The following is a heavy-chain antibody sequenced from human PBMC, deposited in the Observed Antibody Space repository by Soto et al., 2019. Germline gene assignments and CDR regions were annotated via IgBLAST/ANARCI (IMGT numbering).Heavy chain of an antibody. V-gene: IGHV5-51*01. CDR3: ARLKDIVVFLYGRGGYYYGMDV. Sequence: PGESLKISCKGSGYSFTSYWIGWVRQMPGKGLEWMGIIYPGDSDTRYSPSFQGQVTISADKSISTAYLQWSSLKASDTAMYYCARLKDIVVFLYGRGGYYYGMDVCGQGSTVTVS. J-gene: IGHJ6*02. CDR2: IYPGDSDT. CDR1: GYSFTSYW. D-gene: IGHD2-2*01.